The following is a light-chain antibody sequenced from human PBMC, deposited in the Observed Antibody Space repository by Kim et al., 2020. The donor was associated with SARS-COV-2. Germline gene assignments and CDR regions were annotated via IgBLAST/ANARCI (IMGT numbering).Light chain of an antibody. Sequence: AQGKPAGLSWWGNNIGSNSCNWYQQRPGQAPVVVIYYDSDRPSGIPERFSGSNSGNTATLTISRVEAGDEADYYCQVWDSSSAHVVFGGGTQLTVL. J-gene: IGLJ3*02. V-gene: IGLV3-21*04. CDR2: YDS. CDR3: QVWDSSSAHVV. CDR1: NIGSNS.